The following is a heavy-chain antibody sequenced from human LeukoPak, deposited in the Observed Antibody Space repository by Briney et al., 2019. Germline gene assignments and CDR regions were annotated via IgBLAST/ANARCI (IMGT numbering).Heavy chain of an antibody. CDR1: GYTFTSYD. J-gene: IGHJ6*03. CDR3: ARVGYNWNFFHYYYYMDV. Sequence: ASVKVSCKASGYTFTSYDINWVRQATVQGLEWMRWMNPNSGNTGYAQKFQGRVTMTRNTSISTAYMELSSLRSEDTAVYYCARVGYNWNFFHYYYYMDVWGKGTTVTVSS. V-gene: IGHV1-8*01. D-gene: IGHD1-7*01. CDR2: MNPNSGNT.